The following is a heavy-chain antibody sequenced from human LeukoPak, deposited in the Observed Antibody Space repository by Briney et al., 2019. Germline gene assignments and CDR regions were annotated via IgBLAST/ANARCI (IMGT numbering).Heavy chain of an antibody. CDR2: IWYDGSNK. CDR3: AIRSGGTKPPMN. V-gene: IGHV3-33*01. J-gene: IGHJ4*02. Sequence: PGGSLRLSCAASGFTFSSYGMHWVRQAPGKGLEWVAVIWYDGSNKYYADSVKGRFTISRDNSKNTLYLQMNSLRAEDTAVYYCAIRSGGTKPPMNWGQGTLVTVSS. D-gene: IGHD2-15*01. CDR1: GFTFSSYG.